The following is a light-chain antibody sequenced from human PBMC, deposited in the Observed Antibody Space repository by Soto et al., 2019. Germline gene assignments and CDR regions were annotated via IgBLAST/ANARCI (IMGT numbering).Light chain of an antibody. J-gene: IGLJ2*01. CDR3: ALYMGSGIVV. Sequence: QAVVTQEPSFSVSPGGTVTLTCGLSSGSVSASYYPSWYQQAPGQAPRTLIYSTNTRSSGVPDRFSGSILGNKAALTITGAQADDDANYYCALYMGSGIVVFGGGTKVTVL. V-gene: IGLV8-61*01. CDR2: STN. CDR1: SGSVSASYY.